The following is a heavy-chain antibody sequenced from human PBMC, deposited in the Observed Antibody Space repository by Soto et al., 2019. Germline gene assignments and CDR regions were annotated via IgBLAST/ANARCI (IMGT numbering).Heavy chain of an antibody. CDR1: GGTFSSYT. V-gene: IGHV1-69*02. J-gene: IGHJ6*03. Sequence: ASVKVSCKASGGTFSSYTISWVRQAPGQGLEWMGRIIPILGIANYAQKFQGRVTITADKSTSTAYMELSSLRSEDTAVYYCARGVLTTVTSAGYYMDVWGKGTTVTVSS. CDR3: ARGVLTTVTSAGYYMDV. CDR2: IIPILGIA. D-gene: IGHD4-17*01.